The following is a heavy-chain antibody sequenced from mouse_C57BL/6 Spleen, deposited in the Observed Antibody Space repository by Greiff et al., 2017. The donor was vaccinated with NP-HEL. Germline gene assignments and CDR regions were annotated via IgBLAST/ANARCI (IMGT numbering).Heavy chain of an antibody. CDR2: INPGSGGT. CDR1: GYAFTNYL. V-gene: IGHV1-54*01. J-gene: IGHJ3*01. Sequence: VQLQESGAELVRPGTSVKVSCKASGYAFTNYLIEWVKQRPGQGLEWIGVINPGSGGTNYNEKFKGKATLTADKSSSTAYMQLSSLTSEDSAVYFCARHWDRAYWGQGTLVTVSA. D-gene: IGHD4-1*01. CDR3: ARHWDRAY.